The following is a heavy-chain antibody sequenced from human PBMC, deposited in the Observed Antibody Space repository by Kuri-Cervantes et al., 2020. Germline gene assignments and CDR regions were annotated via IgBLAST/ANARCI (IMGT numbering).Heavy chain of an antibody. CDR1: GGSISSYY. D-gene: IGHD3-10*01. CDR2: IYYSGST. J-gene: IGHJ6*02. V-gene: IGHV4-59*08. CDR3: ARPGGWFELYGMDV. Sequence: GSLRLSCTVSGGSISSYYWSWIRQPAGKGLEWIGYIYYSGSTYYNPSLKSRVTISVDTSKNQFSLKLSSVTAADTAVYYCARPGGWFELYGMDVWGQGTTVTVSS.